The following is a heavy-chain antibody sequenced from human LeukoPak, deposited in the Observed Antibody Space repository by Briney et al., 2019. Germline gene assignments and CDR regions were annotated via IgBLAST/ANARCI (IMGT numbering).Heavy chain of an antibody. CDR2: ISGSGGST. CDR3: AAYQHPPYYGSGRNPGNDY. CDR1: GFTFSSYA. V-gene: IGHV3-23*01. D-gene: IGHD3-10*01. Sequence: PGGSLRLPCAASGFTFSSYAMSGAREAPGRGLEWVSDISGSGGSTYYADSEKRRFTISKDNSKNTLYLQMNSLRAEDTAVYYCAAYQHPPYYGSGRNPGNDYWGQGTLVTVSS. J-gene: IGHJ4*02.